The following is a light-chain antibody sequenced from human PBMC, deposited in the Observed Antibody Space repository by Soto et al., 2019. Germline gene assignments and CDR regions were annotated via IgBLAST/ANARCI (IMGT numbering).Light chain of an antibody. J-gene: IGKJ4*01. CDR1: QSVGNN. Sequence: EIVLTQSPATLSLSPGERATLSCRASQSVGNNLAWYQQKPGQAPGLLISEASTRATGIPARFSGSGSGTDFTLTISSLEPEDFAVYYCQQHANWPLTFGGGTKVEIK. CDR3: QQHANWPLT. V-gene: IGKV3-11*01. CDR2: EAS.